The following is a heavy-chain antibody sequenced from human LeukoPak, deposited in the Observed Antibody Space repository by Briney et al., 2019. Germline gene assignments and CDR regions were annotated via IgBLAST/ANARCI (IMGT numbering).Heavy chain of an antibody. D-gene: IGHD2-21*01. CDR1: GFTFSSYW. CDR3: AKWRGTSPVGEFDP. CDR2: LNSDGSGT. Sequence: GGSLRLSCAASGFTFSSYWMHWVRQAPGKGLVWVSRLNSDGSGTSYADSVKGRFTISRDNAKNTLYLQMNSLRAEDTAVYYCAKWRGTSPVGEFDPWGQGTLVTVFS. J-gene: IGHJ5*02. V-gene: IGHV3-74*01.